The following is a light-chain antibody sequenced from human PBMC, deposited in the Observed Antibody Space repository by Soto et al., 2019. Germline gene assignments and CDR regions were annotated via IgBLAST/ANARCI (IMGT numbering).Light chain of an antibody. CDR3: QQYESYSPLT. J-gene: IGKJ4*01. CDR2: DAY. V-gene: IGKV1-5*01. Sequence: DIQMTQSPSILPASVGDRVTINARASQIIRSCLAWYQQKPGKAPKLLIYDAYSLESGVPSRFSGRRSGTEFTLTIAGLQPEDFATYYCQQYESYSPLTFGGGTKVEIK. CDR1: QIIRSC.